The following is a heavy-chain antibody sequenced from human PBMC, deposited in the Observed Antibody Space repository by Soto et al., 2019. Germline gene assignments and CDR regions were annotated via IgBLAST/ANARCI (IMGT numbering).Heavy chain of an antibody. D-gene: IGHD7-27*01. CDR1: GGSISSYY. V-gene: IGHV4-59*01. CDR3: ARARLGAYYYYYGMDV. Sequence: SETLSLTCTVSGGSISSYYWSWIRQPPGKGLEWIGYIYYSGSTNYNPSLKSRVTISVDTSKNQFSLKLSSVTAADTAVYYCARARLGAYYYYYGMDVWGQGTTVT. CDR2: IYYSGST. J-gene: IGHJ6*02.